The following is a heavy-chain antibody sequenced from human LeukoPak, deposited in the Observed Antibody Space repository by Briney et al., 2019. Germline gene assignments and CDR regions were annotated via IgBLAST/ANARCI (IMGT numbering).Heavy chain of an antibody. Sequence: GGSLRLSCVASGFTYEDYGMSWVRQAPGKGLEWVSGINWNGGSTGYADSVKGRFTISRDNAKKSLYLKMNSLRGEDTALYYCVRDYCGGDCYPFDYWGQGTLVTASS. J-gene: IGHJ4*02. V-gene: IGHV3-20*04. CDR3: VRDYCGGDCYPFDY. CDR1: GFTYEDYG. CDR2: INWNGGST. D-gene: IGHD2-21*02.